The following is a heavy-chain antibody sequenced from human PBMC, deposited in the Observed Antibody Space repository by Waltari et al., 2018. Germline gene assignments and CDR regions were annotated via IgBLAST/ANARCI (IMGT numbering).Heavy chain of an antibody. V-gene: IGHV3-7*01. D-gene: IGHD6-13*01. CDR1: GFTFSLYW. J-gene: IGHJ4*02. CDR3: ARSGAYSSSWPY. Sequence: EVQLVESGGGLVQPGGSLRLSCAASGFTFSLYWMSWVRQAPGKGLEWVANIKQDGSEKYYVDSVKGRFTISRDNAKNSLYLQMNSLRAEDTAVYYCARSGAYSSSWPYWGQGTLVTVSS. CDR2: IKQDGSEK.